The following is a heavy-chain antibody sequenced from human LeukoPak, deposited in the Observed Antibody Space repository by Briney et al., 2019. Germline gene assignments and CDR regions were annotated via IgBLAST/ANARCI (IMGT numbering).Heavy chain of an antibody. Sequence: PGGSLRLSCAASGFTVSSNYMSWVRQAPGKGLEWVANIKQDGSEKYYVDSVKGRFTISRDNAKNSLYLQMNSLRAEDTAVYYCASRKYYFDYWGQGTLVTVSS. J-gene: IGHJ4*02. CDR1: GFTVSSNY. CDR2: IKQDGSEK. CDR3: ASRKYYFDY. V-gene: IGHV3-7*01.